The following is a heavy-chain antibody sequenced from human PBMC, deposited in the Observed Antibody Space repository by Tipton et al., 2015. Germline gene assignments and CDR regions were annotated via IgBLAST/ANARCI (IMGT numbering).Heavy chain of an antibody. D-gene: IGHD4-17*01. CDR2: IKQDGSEK. V-gene: IGHV3-7*03. CDR3: AKANYGDYSRPDY. CDR1: GFTFSSYW. J-gene: IGHJ4*02. Sequence: SLRLSCAASGFTFSSYWMSWVRQAPGKGLEWVANIKQDGSEKYYVDSVKGRFTISRDNAKNSLYLQMNSLRAEDTAVYYCAKANYGDYSRPDYWGQGTLVTVSS.